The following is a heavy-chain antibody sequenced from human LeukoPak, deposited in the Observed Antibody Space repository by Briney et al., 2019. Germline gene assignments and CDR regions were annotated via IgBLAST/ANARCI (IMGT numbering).Heavy chain of an antibody. Sequence: ASVKVSCKASRYTFTNYDINWVRQASGQGLEWMGWMNPNSGNTGSAQKFQGRVTMTSNTSISTAYMELSSLRSEDTAVYYCARGLRREQQLLRAFDYWGQGTPVTVSS. V-gene: IGHV1-8*01. D-gene: IGHD6-13*01. J-gene: IGHJ4*02. CDR3: ARGLRREQQLLRAFDY. CDR1: RYTFTNYD. CDR2: MNPNSGNT.